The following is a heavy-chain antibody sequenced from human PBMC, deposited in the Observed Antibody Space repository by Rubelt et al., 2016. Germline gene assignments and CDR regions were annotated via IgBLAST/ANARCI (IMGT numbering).Heavy chain of an antibody. J-gene: IGHJ4*02. D-gene: IGHD3-3*01. Sequence: GSTGYADSVKGRFTISRDNSKNTLYLQMNSLRAEDTAVYYCAKGGIRFLEWLPSNYFDYWGQGTLVTVSS. V-gene: IGHV3-23*01. CDR3: AKGGIRFLEWLPSNYFDY. CDR2: GST.